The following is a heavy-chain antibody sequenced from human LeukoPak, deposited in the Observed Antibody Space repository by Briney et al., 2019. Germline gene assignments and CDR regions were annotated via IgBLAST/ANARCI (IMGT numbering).Heavy chain of an antibody. CDR3: AKVAGYQPYYGMDV. CDR2: ISGSGGTT. Sequence: PGGSLRLSCAASGFSFSSYAMGWVRQAPGKGLEWVSAISGSGGTTYYADSVKGRFTISRDNSKNTLYLQMNSLRAEDTAEYYCAKVAGYQPYYGMDVWGQETTVTVSS. D-gene: IGHD2-2*01. V-gene: IGHV3-23*01. CDR1: GFSFSSYA. J-gene: IGHJ6*02.